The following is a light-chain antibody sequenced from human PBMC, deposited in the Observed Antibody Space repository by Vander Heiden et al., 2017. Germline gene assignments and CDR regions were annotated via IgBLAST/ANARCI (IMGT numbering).Light chain of an antibody. CDR2: QNN. V-gene: IGLV1-47*01. Sequence: QSVLPKPPSASGTPGQRVTFSCSGSSSNIGSNYVFWYQLLPGTAPKRLIYQNNLRPSGVPERFSGSKSGTSASLAISGLRSEDEADYYCAAWDDSLSGLVFGGGTKLTVL. J-gene: IGLJ2*01. CDR1: SSNIGSNY. CDR3: AAWDDSLSGLV.